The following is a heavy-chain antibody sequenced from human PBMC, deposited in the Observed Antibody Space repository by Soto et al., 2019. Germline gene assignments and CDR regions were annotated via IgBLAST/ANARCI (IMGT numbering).Heavy chain of an antibody. D-gene: IGHD3-3*02. Sequence: EVQLLESGGGLVQPGGSLRLSCAASGFTFSSYAMSWVRQAPGKGLEWVSAISGSGGSTYYADSVKGRFTISRDNSKNTLYLQMNSLRAEDTAVYYCAKDSPFLEWSRDGMDVWGQGTTVTVSS. J-gene: IGHJ6*02. V-gene: IGHV3-23*01. CDR3: AKDSPFLEWSRDGMDV. CDR1: GFTFSSYA. CDR2: ISGSGGST.